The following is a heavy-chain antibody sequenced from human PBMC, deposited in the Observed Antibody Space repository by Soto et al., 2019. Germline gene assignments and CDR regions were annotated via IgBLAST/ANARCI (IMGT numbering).Heavy chain of an antibody. CDR1: GGSISSSNW. CDR2: IYHSGST. J-gene: IGHJ5*02. Sequence: PSETLSLTCAVSGGSISSSNWWSWVRQPPGKGLEWIGEIYHSGSTNYNPSLKSRVTISVDKSKNQFSLKLSSVTAADTAVYYCARAHYCSSTSCWFDPWGQGTLVTVSS. V-gene: IGHV4-4*02. D-gene: IGHD2-2*01. CDR3: ARAHYCSSTSCWFDP.